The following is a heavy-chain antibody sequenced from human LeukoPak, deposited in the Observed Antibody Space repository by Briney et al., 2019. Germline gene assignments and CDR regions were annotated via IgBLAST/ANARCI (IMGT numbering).Heavy chain of an antibody. CDR2: MHYSGTT. CDR3: ARHANYYGSGSYLNWFDP. Sequence: SETLSLTCTVSGDSISSYYWSWIRQPPGKGLEWIGYMHYSGTTSHNPSLKSRVTISVDTSKNHFSLKLTSVTAADTAVYYCARHANYYGSGSYLNWFDPWGQGTLVTVSS. J-gene: IGHJ5*02. V-gene: IGHV4-59*08. CDR1: GDSISSYY. D-gene: IGHD3-10*01.